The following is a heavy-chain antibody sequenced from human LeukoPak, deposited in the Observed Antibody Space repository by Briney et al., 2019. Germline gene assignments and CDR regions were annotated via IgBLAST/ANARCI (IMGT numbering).Heavy chain of an antibody. D-gene: IGHD3-10*01. CDR1: GYTFSSYG. CDR3: ARDHTQYYYGSGSSLCDY. CDR2: ISAYNGNT. J-gene: IGHJ4*02. Sequence: ASVKVSCKASGYTFSSYGISWVRQAPGQGLEWMGWISAYNGNTNYAQKLQGRVTMTTDTSTSTAYMELRSLRSDDTAVYYCARDHTQYYYGSGSSLCDYWGQGTLVTVSS. V-gene: IGHV1-18*01.